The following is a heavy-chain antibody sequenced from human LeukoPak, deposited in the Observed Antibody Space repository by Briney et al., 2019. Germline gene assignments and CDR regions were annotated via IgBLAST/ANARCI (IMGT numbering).Heavy chain of an antibody. J-gene: IGHJ3*02. CDR2: INWNSDNI. Sequence: GGSLRLSCAASGSTFNDHAMYWVRQAPGKGLEWVSGINWNSDNIGYADSVKGRFTISRDDAKKSLFLQMNSLRTEDTALYYCARASYYYDTTGLGAVDIWGQGTMVTVSS. CDR3: ARASYYYDTTGLGAVDI. CDR1: GSTFNDHA. D-gene: IGHD3-22*01. V-gene: IGHV3-9*01.